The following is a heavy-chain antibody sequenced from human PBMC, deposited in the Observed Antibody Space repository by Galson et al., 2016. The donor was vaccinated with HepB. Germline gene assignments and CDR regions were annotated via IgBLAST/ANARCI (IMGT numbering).Heavy chain of an antibody. CDR1: RESFTDNY. CDR3: ARYCGSENYCLSS. CDR2: INGGGTV. J-gene: IGHJ4*02. D-gene: IGHD3-10*01. V-gene: IGHV4-34*01. Sequence: SETLSLTCAVSRESFTDNYWAWIRQPPGKGLEWIGEINGGGTVNYNPSLNSRVTISLDTTERRFSLRLNSVTAADMAVYYCARYCGSENYCLSSGGQGTLVTVSS.